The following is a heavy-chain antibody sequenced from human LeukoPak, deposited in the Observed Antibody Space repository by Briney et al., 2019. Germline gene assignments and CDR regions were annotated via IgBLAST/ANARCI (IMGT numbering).Heavy chain of an antibody. D-gene: IGHD2-2*02. CDR1: GVTFSNQA. CDR3: AKDPSEGYCSSTSCYMASSGWFDP. J-gene: IGHJ5*02. Sequence: GGSLRLSCAASGVTFSNQAMSWVRQAPGKGLEWVSAINGGGDSTYYADSVKGRFTISRDNSKNTLYLQMNSLRAEDTAVYYCAKDPSEGYCSSTSCYMASSGWFDPWGQGTLVTVSS. V-gene: IGHV3-23*01. CDR2: INGGGDST.